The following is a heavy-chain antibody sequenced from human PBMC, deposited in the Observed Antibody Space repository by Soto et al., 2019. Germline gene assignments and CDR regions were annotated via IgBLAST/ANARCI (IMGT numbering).Heavy chain of an antibody. CDR2: INPNSGGT. CDR3: ARGSYGSSWGLHYGMDV. V-gene: IGHV1-2*04. CDR1: GYTFTGYY. J-gene: IGHJ6*02. D-gene: IGHD6-13*01. Sequence: QVQLVQSGAEVKKPGASVKVSCKASGYTFTGYYMHWVRQAPGQGLEWMGWINPNSGGTNYAQKFQGWVTMTRDTSISKAYMELSRLRSDDTAVYYCARGSYGSSWGLHYGMDVWGQGTTVTVSS.